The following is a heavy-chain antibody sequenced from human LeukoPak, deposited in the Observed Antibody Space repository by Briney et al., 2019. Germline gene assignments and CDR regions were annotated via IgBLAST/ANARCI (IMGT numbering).Heavy chain of an antibody. CDR1: GFTFSSYA. J-gene: IGHJ4*02. CDR2: ISGSGGST. V-gene: IGHV3-23*01. D-gene: IGHD2-2*01. CDR3: AKDPTVPAAMGGDY. Sequence: GGSLRLSFAASGFTFSSYAMSWVRQAPGKGLEWVSAISGSGGSTYYADSVKGRFTISRDNSKNTLYLQMNSLRAEDTAVYYCAKDPTVPAAMGGDYWGQGTLVTVSS.